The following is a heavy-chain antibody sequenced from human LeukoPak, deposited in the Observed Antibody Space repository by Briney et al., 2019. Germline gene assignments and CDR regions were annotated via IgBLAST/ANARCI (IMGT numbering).Heavy chain of an antibody. Sequence: PGGSLRLSCAASGFTFSSYGMHWVRQAPGKGLEWVAVISYDGSNKYYADSVKGRFTISRDNSKNTLYLQMNSLRAEDTAVYYCAKAGVDVVAAGDYWGQGTLVTVSS. CDR1: GFTFSSYG. D-gene: IGHD2-15*01. J-gene: IGHJ4*02. CDR2: ISYDGSNK. CDR3: AKAGVDVVAAGDY. V-gene: IGHV3-30*18.